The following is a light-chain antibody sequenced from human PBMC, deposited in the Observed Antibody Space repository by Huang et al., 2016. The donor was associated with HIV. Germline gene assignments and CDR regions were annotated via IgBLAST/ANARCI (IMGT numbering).Light chain of an antibody. V-gene: IGKV1-39*01. Sequence: DIQMTQSPSSLSASVGDSVTITCRASQNINTYLNWYQKKPGIAPKVLIYTASVLQSGVPSRFSGSGSGTLCTLIINNLQREDVATYYCQQSYNGRTFGQGTKVEIK. CDR1: QNINTY. J-gene: IGKJ1*01. CDR3: QQSYNGRT. CDR2: TAS.